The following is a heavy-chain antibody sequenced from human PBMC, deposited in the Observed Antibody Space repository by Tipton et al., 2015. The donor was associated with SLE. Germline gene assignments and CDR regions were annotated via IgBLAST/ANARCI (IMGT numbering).Heavy chain of an antibody. Sequence: TLSLTCTVSGGSISSYYWSWIRQPPGKGLEWIGHIYYSGSTNYNPSLKSRVTISVDTSKNQFSLKLSSVTAADTAVYYCARVGASGAFDIWGQGTMVTVSS. V-gene: IGHV4-59*01. D-gene: IGHD3-16*01. CDR2: IYYSGST. J-gene: IGHJ3*02. CDR3: ARVGASGAFDI. CDR1: GGSISSYY.